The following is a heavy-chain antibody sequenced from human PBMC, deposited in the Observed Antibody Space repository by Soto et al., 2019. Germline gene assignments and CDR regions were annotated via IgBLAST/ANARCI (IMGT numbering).Heavy chain of an antibody. J-gene: IGHJ4*02. CDR2: IKSKTDGGTR. V-gene: IGHV3-15*01. CDR3: TCLHYDILTGSKWHYFDY. Sequence: PGGSLRLSCAASGFTFSDAWMSWVRQAPGKGLEWVGRIKSKTDGGTRDYAAPVKGRVTILRDDSKNTLYLQMNSLKTEDTAVYYCTCLHYDILTGSKWHYFDYWGQGTLVTVSS. CDR1: GFTFSDAW. D-gene: IGHD3-9*01.